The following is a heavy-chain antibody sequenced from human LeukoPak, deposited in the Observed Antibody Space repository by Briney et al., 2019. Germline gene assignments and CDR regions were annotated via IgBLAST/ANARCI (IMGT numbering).Heavy chain of an antibody. CDR1: GGSISSYY. CDR2: IYYSGST. CDR3: ARGTGITIFRVVNRWFDY. Sequence: SETLSLTCTVSGGSISSYYWSWIRQPPGKGLEWIGYIYYSGSTNYNPSLKSRVTISVDTSKNQFSLKLSSVTAADTAVYYCARGTGITIFRVVNRWFDYWGQGTLVTVSS. V-gene: IGHV4-59*01. D-gene: IGHD3-3*01. J-gene: IGHJ4*02.